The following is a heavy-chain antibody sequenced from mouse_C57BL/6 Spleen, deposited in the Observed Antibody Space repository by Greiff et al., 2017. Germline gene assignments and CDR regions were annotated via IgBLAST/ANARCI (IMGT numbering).Heavy chain of an antibody. CDR2: IYPGSGST. CDR1: GFTFTSYW. CDR3: ARGDDVYFGY. J-gene: IGHJ2*01. V-gene: IGHV1-55*01. Sequence: VQLQQPGAELVKPGASVKMSCTASGFTFTSYWITWVTQRPGQGLEWIGDIYPGSGSTNYNEKFKSKATLTVDTSSSTAYMQLSSLTSEDSAGYYCARGDDVYFGYWGQGTTLTVSA.